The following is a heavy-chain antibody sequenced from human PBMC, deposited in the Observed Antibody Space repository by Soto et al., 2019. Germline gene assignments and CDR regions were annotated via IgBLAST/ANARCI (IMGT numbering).Heavy chain of an antibody. Sequence: GGSLRLSCAASGFTFSSYSMNWVRQAPGKGLEWVSSISSSSSYIYYADSVKGRFTISRDNAKNSLYLQMNSLRAEDTAVYYCARCIAARTYYFDYWGQGTLVTVSS. V-gene: IGHV3-21*01. CDR1: GFTFSSYS. CDR2: ISSSSSYI. D-gene: IGHD6-6*01. CDR3: ARCIAARTYYFDY. J-gene: IGHJ4*02.